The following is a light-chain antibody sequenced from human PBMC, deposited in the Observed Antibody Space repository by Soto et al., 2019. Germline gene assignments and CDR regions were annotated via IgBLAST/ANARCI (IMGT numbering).Light chain of an antibody. V-gene: IGKV3-20*01. Sequence: EIVFTQSPGTLSLSPGERATLSCRPSQSVSNNYVAWYQQKPGQAPRLLIYGASNRATGIPDRFSGSGSGTDFPLTISRLEPKDFAVYYCQQYGSSGTFGQGTKVDIK. CDR3: QQYGSSGT. CDR1: QSVSNNY. CDR2: GAS. J-gene: IGKJ1*01.